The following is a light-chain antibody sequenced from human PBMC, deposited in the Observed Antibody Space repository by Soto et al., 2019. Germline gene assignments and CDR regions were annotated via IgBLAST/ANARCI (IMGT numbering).Light chain of an antibody. J-gene: IGLJ1*01. CDR3: ATWDDSLIRYI. Sequence: QPVLTQPPSASGTPGQRVTISCSGSSSNIGDNFVCWYQHLPGSAPKLLIHRNSLRPSGVPDRFSGSKSGTSASLAITGLRSEDEAEYYCATWDDSLIRYIFGTGTKLTVL. V-gene: IGLV1-47*01. CDR1: SSNIGDNF. CDR2: RNS.